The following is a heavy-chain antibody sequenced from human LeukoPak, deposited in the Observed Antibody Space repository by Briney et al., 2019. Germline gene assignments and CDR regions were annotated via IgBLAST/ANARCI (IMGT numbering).Heavy chain of an antibody. CDR1: GFTFSTFA. Sequence: GGSLRLSCAASGFTFSTFAMHWVRQAPGKGLEWVALTSYDESNKGYADSVKGRYTIFRDNSKNTLYLQMNSLRVEDTAVYYCARDQSSSGWYPLDYWGQGTLVTVSS. CDR3: ARDQSSSGWYPLDY. J-gene: IGHJ4*02. D-gene: IGHD6-19*01. CDR2: TSYDESNK. V-gene: IGHV3-30-3*01.